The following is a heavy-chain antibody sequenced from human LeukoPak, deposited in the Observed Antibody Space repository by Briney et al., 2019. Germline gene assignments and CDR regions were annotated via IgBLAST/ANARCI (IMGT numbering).Heavy chain of an antibody. J-gene: IGHJ4*02. CDR1: GGSISGYY. CDR3: ARAGPGYCSGSSCFDY. V-gene: IGHV4-59*01. D-gene: IGHD2-15*01. CDR2: IYYSGST. Sequence: SETLSLTCTVYGGSISGYYWSWIRQPPGKGLEWIGYIYYSGSTNYNPSLKSRVTISLDTSKNQFSLKLSSVTAADTAVYYCARAGPGYCSGSSCFDYWGQGTLVTVSS.